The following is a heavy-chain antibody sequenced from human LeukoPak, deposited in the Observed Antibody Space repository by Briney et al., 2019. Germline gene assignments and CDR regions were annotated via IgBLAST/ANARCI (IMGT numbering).Heavy chain of an antibody. CDR1: GYTFTSYG. V-gene: IGHV1-18*01. Sequence: ASVKVSCKASGYTFTSYGISWVRQAPGQGLEWMGWISAYNGNTNYAQKLQGRVTMTTDTSTSTAYMELRSLRSDDTAVYYCAKGYYSGSGRYYFDFWGQGTLVTVSS. D-gene: IGHD3-10*01. CDR3: AKGYYSGSGRYYFDF. J-gene: IGHJ4*02. CDR2: ISAYNGNT.